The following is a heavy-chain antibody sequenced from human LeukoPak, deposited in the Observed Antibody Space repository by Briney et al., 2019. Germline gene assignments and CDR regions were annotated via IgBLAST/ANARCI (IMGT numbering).Heavy chain of an antibody. CDR1: GYTFTNYD. CDR3: ARNPAASGSFEY. Sequence: ASVKVSCKASGYTFTNYDINWVRQATGQGLEWMGWMNPNSGNTGYAQRFQGRVTMTRDTSTGTAYMDLSSLTSEDTAVYYCARNPAASGSFEYWGQGTPVTVSS. D-gene: IGHD3-10*01. V-gene: IGHV1-8*01. J-gene: IGHJ4*02. CDR2: MNPNSGNT.